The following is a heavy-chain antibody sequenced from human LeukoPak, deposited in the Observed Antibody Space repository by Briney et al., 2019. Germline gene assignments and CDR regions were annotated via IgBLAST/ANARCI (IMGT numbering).Heavy chain of an antibody. CDR1: GFTFSSYS. CDR2: ISSSSSTI. J-gene: IGHJ4*02. V-gene: IGHV3-48*04. D-gene: IGHD1-26*01. Sequence: PGGSLRLSCAASGFTFSSYSMNWVRQAPGKGLEWVSYISSSSSTIYYADSVKGRFTISRDNAKNSLYLQMNSLRAEDTAVYYCARHRTGGSYGAFDYWGQGTLVTVSS. CDR3: ARHRTGGSYGAFDY.